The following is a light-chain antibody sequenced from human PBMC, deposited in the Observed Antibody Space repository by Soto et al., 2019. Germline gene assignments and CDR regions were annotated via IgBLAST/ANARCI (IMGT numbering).Light chain of an antibody. CDR3: QQYGSSLFT. J-gene: IGKJ3*01. CDR1: QAVGSSL. Sequence: EIVLTQSPGTLSMSPGERATLSCRASQAVGSSLLAWYQHKPGQAPRLVIYGASSRATGIPDRFSGSGSGTDFPLTISRLEPEDFAVYYCQQYGSSLFTFGPGTKVDIK. CDR2: GAS. V-gene: IGKV3-20*01.